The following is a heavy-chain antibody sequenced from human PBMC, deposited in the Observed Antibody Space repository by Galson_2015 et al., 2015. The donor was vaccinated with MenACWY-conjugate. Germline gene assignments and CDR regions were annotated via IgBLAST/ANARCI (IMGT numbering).Heavy chain of an antibody. CDR2: ISGSGGST. J-gene: IGHJ5*02. CDR3: AKDPPVESCTNGVCYKNWFDP. D-gene: IGHD2-8*01. CDR1: GFTFSSYA. V-gene: IGHV3-23*01. Sequence: SLRLSCAASGFTFSSYAMSWVRQAPGKGLEWVSAISGSGGSTYYADSVKGRFTISRDKSKNTLYLQMNSLRAEDTAVYYCAKDPPVESCTNGVCYKNWFDPWGQGTLVTVSS.